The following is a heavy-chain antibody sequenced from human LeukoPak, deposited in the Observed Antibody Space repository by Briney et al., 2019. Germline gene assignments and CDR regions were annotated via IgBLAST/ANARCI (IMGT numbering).Heavy chain of an antibody. CDR3: ARWDDSNWGFGS. CDR2: IYTSGST. J-gene: IGHJ4*02. Sequence: SQTLSLTCTVSGGSISSGSYYWSWIRQPAGKGLEWIGRIYTSGSTNYNPSLKSRVTISVDTSKNQFSLKLSSVTAADTAVYYCARWDDSNWGFGSWGPGTLVTVSS. D-gene: IGHD4-11*01. V-gene: IGHV4-61*02. CDR1: GGSISSGSYY.